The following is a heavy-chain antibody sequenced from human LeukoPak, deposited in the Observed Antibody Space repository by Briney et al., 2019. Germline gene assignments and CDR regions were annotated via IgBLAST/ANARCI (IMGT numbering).Heavy chain of an antibody. D-gene: IGHD5-18*01. CDR2: ISAYNGNT. CDR3: ARAEDPAMVNVGDYYYYGMDV. CDR1: GYTFSNFG. Sequence: GASVKVSCKASGYTFSNFGITWVRQAPGQGLECMGWISAYNGNTKYTQIFQGRVTMTTDASTSTAYMELRSLTSDDTAVYYRARAEDPAMVNVGDYYYYGMDVWGQGTTVTVSS. V-gene: IGHV1-18*01. J-gene: IGHJ6*02.